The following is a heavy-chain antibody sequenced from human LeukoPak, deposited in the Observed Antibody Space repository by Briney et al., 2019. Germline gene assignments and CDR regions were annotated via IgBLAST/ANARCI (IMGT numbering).Heavy chain of an antibody. CDR1: GFTVSSNY. CDR2: IYSGGST. CDR3: ARRLLWFGELLHFDY. V-gene: IGHV3-53*01. Sequence: GGSLGLSCAASGFTVSSNYMSWVRQAPGKGLEWVSVIYSGGSTYYADSVKGRFTISRDNSKNTLYLQMNSLRAEDTAVYYCARRLLWFGELLHFDYWGQGTLVTVSS. J-gene: IGHJ4*02. D-gene: IGHD3-10*01.